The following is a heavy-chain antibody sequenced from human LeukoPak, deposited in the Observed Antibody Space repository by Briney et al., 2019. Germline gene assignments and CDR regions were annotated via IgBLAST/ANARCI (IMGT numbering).Heavy chain of an antibody. CDR1: GYSISSGYY. D-gene: IGHD5-18*01. CDR2: IYHSGST. V-gene: IGHV4-38-2*01. J-gene: IGHJ4*02. Sequence: PSETLSLTCVVSGYSISSGYYWGWIRQPPGKGLEWIGSIYHSGSTYYNPSLKSRVTISVDTSKNQFSLKLSSVTAADTAVYYCARHMGLGYSYGYPYFDYWGQGTLVTVSS. CDR3: ARHMGLGYSYGYPYFDY.